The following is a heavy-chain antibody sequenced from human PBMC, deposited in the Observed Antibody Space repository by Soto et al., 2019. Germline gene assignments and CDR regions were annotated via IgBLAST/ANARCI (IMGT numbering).Heavy chain of an antibody. Sequence: QLVQSGPEVKTPGSSVKVSCKSVGDTFSSYAVSWVRQAPGHGLEWMGGIIPTFGTVNYAQKFQGRATITADESTRLSYMELSSLKSEDTAVYYCAREAGDYGHPYFDYWGQGTLISVSS. CDR1: GDTFSSYA. J-gene: IGHJ4*02. V-gene: IGHV1-69*01. CDR3: AREAGDYGHPYFDY. D-gene: IGHD3-10*01. CDR2: IIPTFGTV.